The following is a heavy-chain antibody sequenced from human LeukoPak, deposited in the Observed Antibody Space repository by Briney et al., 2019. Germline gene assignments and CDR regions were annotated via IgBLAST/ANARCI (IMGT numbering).Heavy chain of an antibody. J-gene: IGHJ4*02. V-gene: IGHV4-39*01. Sequence: PSETLSLTCTVSGGSISSSSYYWGWIRRPPGKGLEWIGSIYYSGSTYYNPSLKSRVTISVDTSKNQFSLKLSSVTAADTAVYYCARIAVAGEHFDYWGQGTLVTVSS. CDR1: GGSISSSSYY. CDR2: IYYSGST. D-gene: IGHD6-19*01. CDR3: ARIAVAGEHFDY.